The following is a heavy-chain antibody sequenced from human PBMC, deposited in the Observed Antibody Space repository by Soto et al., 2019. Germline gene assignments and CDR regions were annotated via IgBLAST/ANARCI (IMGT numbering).Heavy chain of an antibody. CDR3: ARDSSGWSLYYYGMDV. Sequence: QVQLVESGGGVVQPGRSLRLSCAASGFTFSSYGMHWVRQAPGKGLEWVAVIWYDGSNKYYADSVKGRFTISRDNSKNTLYLQMNSQRAEDTAVYYCARDSSGWSLYYYGMDVWGQGTTVTVSS. J-gene: IGHJ6*02. CDR1: GFTFSSYG. D-gene: IGHD6-19*01. CDR2: IWYDGSNK. V-gene: IGHV3-33*01.